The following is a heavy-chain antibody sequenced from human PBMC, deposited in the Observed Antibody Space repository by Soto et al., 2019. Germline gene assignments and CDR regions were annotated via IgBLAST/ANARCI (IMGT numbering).Heavy chain of an antibody. CDR3: ARGITGSRGHFYYYMDV. CDR2: FYYSGST. V-gene: IGHV4-59*02. CDR1: GASVSTDY. D-gene: IGHD1-20*01. J-gene: IGHJ6*03. Sequence: SETLSLTCTVSGASVSTDYWVWIRQRPGKGLEWIGYFYYSGSTKLQSSLKSRVAISVDTSKNQFSLRLSSVTAADTAIYYCARGITGSRGHFYYYMDVWGKGTTVTVSS.